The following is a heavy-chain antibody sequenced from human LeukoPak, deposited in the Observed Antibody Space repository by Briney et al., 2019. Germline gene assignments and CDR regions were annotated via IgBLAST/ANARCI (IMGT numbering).Heavy chain of an antibody. Sequence: GASVKVSCKASGYTFTSYDINWVRQATGQGLEWMGWMNPNSGNTGYAQKFQGWVTMTRDTSISTAYMELSRLRSDDTAVYYCARADYAESGFDYWGQGTLATVSS. CDR2: MNPNSGNT. J-gene: IGHJ4*02. CDR3: ARADYAESGFDY. CDR1: GYTFTSYD. D-gene: IGHD2-2*01. V-gene: IGHV1-8*02.